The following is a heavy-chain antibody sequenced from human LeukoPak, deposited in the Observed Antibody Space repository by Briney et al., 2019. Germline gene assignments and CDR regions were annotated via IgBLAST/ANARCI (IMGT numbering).Heavy chain of an antibody. V-gene: IGHV3-7*01. CDR3: ARDWYCSGGSCYSNDAFDI. CDR1: GFTFSSYW. J-gene: IGHJ3*02. D-gene: IGHD2-15*01. CDR2: IKQDGSEK. Sequence: GGSLRLSCAASGFTFSSYWMSWVRQAPGKGLEWVANIKQDGSEKYYVDSVKGRFTISRDNAKNSLYLQMNSLRAEDTAVYYCARDWYCSGGSCYSNDAFDIWGQGTMATVSS.